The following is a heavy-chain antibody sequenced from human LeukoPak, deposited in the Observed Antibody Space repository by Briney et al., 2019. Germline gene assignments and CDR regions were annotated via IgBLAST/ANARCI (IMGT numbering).Heavy chain of an antibody. CDR1: GGSISSYY. J-gene: IGHJ4*02. V-gene: IGHV4-59*08. CDR2: IYYSGST. CDR3: ARKSTYTNGWYPFKY. Sequence: SETLSLTCTVSGGSISSYYWSWIRQPPGKGLEWIGYIYYSGSTNYNPSLKSRVIISVDTSKNQFSLRLSSVTAADTAVYYCARKSTYTNGWYPFKYWGQGTLVTVSS. D-gene: IGHD6-19*01.